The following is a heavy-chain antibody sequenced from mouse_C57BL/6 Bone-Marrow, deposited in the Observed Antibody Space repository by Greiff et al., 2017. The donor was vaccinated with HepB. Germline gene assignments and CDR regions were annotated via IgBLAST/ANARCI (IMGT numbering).Heavy chain of an antibody. V-gene: IGHV1-81*01. D-gene: IGHD1-1*01. CDR3: ARENYYGSSYFAY. Sequence: QVQLKESGAELARPGASVKLSCKASGYTFTSYGISWVKQRTGQGLEWIGEIYPRSGSTNYNEKFKSKATLTVDTSSSTAYMQLSSLTSEDSAVYYCARENYYGSSYFAYWGQGTLVTVSA. CDR1: GYTFTSYG. CDR2: IYPRSGST. J-gene: IGHJ3*01.